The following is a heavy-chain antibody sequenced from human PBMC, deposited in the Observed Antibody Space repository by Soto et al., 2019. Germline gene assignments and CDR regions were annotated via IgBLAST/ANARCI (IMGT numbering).Heavy chain of an antibody. CDR2: IIPMFGTA. CDR3: ARDSIVARYYFDH. Sequence: GASVKVSCKASGDTFSSYAINWVRQAPGQGLEWMGGIIPMFGTANYAQKFKGRVTITAGESTSTVYMELSRLRSEDTAVYFCARDSIVARYYFDHWGQGTPVTVSS. D-gene: IGHD6-6*01. CDR1: GDTFSSYA. J-gene: IGHJ4*02. V-gene: IGHV1-69*13.